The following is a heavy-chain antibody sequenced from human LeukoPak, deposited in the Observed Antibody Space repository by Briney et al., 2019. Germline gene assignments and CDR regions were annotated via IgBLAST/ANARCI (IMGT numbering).Heavy chain of an antibody. CDR3: ARFGFGYYFDY. D-gene: IGHD3-3*01. J-gene: IGHJ4*02. V-gene: IGHV3-33*01. CDR1: GFTFSSYG. CDR2: IWYDGSNK. Sequence: GGSLRLSCAASGFTFSSYGTHWVRQAPGKGLEWVAVIWYDGSNKYYADSVKGRFTISRDNSKNTLYLQMNSLRAEDTAVYYCARFGFGYYFDYWGQGTLVTVSS.